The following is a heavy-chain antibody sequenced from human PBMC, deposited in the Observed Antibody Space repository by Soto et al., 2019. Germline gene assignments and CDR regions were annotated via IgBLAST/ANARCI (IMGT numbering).Heavy chain of an antibody. CDR2: ISAAGDP. Sequence: EVQLVESGGGLVQPGGSLRLSCEASGFTFRNYDMHWVRQSTGKGLEWVSGISAAGDPDYADSAEGRFTISRENAQNSFFLQMNSLRVGDTAVYYCARTDRDFYGLDVWGQGTTVIVSS. J-gene: IGHJ6*02. V-gene: IGHV3-13*05. CDR1: GFTFRNYD. CDR3: ARTDRDFYGLDV.